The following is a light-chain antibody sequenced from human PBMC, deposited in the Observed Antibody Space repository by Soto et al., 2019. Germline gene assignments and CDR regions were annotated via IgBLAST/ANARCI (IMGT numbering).Light chain of an antibody. CDR1: QSIRSW. J-gene: IGKJ1*01. CDR2: KAS. CDR3: QQYDSYAGWT. V-gene: IGKV1-5*03. Sequence: DIQKNKYPSTLSASVGDRVTITCRASQSIRSWLAWYQQRPGKAPKLLIYKASSLESGVPSRFSGSGSGTEFTLTISSLQPDDFATYYCQQYDSYAGWTFGQGTKVDIK.